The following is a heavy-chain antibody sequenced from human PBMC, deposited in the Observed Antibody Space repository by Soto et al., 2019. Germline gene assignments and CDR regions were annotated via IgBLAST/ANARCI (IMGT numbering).Heavy chain of an antibody. J-gene: IGHJ5*02. V-gene: IGHV4-59*01. CDR1: GGSISSYY. CDR3: ARGRGLSALRDNWFDP. CDR2: IYYSGST. Sequence: SETLSLTCTVSGGSISSYYWSWIRQPPGKGLEWIGYIYYSGSTNYNPSLKSRVTISVDTSKNQFSLKLSSVTAADTAVYYCARGRGLSALRDNWFDPWGQGTLVTVSS. D-gene: IGHD3-10*01.